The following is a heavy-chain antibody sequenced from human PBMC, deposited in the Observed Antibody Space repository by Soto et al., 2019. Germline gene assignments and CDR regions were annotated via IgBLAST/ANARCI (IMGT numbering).Heavy chain of an antibody. V-gene: IGHV3-13*01. CDR3: VRDPPYCSSDGCYHAGLDV. CDR1: GFTFSSYD. D-gene: IGHD2-2*01. J-gene: IGHJ6*02. CDR2: IGTASDT. Sequence: GGSLRLSCAASGFTFSSYDMHWVRQATGKGLEWVSAIGTASDTFYPDSVKGRFTISRENAKNSLYLQMNSLRDEDTAVYYCVRDPPYCSSDGCYHAGLDVWGQGTTVTVSS.